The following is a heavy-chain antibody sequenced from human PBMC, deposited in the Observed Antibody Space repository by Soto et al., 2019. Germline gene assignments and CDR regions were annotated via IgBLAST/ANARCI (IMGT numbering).Heavy chain of an antibody. Sequence: EVQLLESGGGLVQPGGSLRLSCAASGFTFSSYAMSWVRQAPGKGLEWVSAISGSGGSTYYADPVKGRFTISRDNSKNTLYLQMNSLRAEDTAVYYCARPVITMIVEEYFDYWGQGTLVTVSS. J-gene: IGHJ4*02. CDR1: GFTFSSYA. D-gene: IGHD3-22*01. CDR3: ARPVITMIVEEYFDY. V-gene: IGHV3-23*01. CDR2: ISGSGGST.